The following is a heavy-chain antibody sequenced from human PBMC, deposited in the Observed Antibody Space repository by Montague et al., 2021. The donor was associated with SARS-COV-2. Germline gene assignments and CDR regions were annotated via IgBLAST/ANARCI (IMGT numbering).Heavy chain of an antibody. Sequence: SLRLSCAASGFTFSSYWMSWVRQAPGKGLEWVANIKQDGSEKYYVDSVKGRFTTSRDNAKNSLYLQMNTLRAEDTAVYYCARVGSSSWQFDYWGQGTLVTVSS. CDR1: GFTFSSYW. CDR3: ARVGSSSWQFDY. CDR2: IKQDGSEK. V-gene: IGHV3-7*01. D-gene: IGHD6-13*01. J-gene: IGHJ4*02.